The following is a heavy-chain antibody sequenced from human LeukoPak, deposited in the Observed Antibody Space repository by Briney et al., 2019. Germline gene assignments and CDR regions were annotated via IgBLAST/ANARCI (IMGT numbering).Heavy chain of an antibody. Sequence: VSVKVSCKASGYTFTNYYMHWVRQAPGQGLEWMGIINPGGGSTSYAQKFQGRVTMTRDTSTSTVYMELSSLRSEDTAVYYCARAQAWDSSDPNWFDPWGQGTLVTVSS. D-gene: IGHD3-22*01. CDR2: INPGGGST. CDR1: GYTFTNYY. V-gene: IGHV1-46*01. CDR3: ARAQAWDSSDPNWFDP. J-gene: IGHJ5*02.